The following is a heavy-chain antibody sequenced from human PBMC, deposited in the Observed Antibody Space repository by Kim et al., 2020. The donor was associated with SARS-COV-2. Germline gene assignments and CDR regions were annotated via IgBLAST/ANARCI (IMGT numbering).Heavy chain of an antibody. D-gene: IGHD3-10*01. CDR2: IYPGDSDT. V-gene: IGHV5-51*01. CDR1: GYSFTSYW. J-gene: IGHJ6*02. Sequence: GESLKISCKGSGYSFTSYWIGWVRQMPGKGLEWMGIIYPGDSDTRYSPSFQGQVTIAADKSISTAYLQWSSLKASDTAMYYCARQAMVHGGIGYYYGMDVWGQGTTVTVSS. CDR3: ARQAMVHGGIGYYYGMDV.